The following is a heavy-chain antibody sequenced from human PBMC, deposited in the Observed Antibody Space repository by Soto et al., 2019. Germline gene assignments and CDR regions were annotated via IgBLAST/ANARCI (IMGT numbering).Heavy chain of an antibody. V-gene: IGHV1-18*01. J-gene: IGHJ6*02. CDR2: ISACNGNT. Sequence: GASVKVSCKASGYTFTSYGISWVRQAPGQGLEWMGWISACNGNTNYAQKLQGRVTMTTDTSTSTAYMELRSLRSDDTAVYYCARGRDGYYYYGMDVWGQGTTVTVSS. CDR1: GYTFTSYG. CDR3: ARGRDGYYYYGMDV.